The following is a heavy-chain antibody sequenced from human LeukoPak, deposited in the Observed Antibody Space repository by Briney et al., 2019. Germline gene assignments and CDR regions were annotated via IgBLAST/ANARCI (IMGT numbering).Heavy chain of an antibody. CDR1: GFSLSTSGMC. CDR2: IDWDDDK. Sequence: SGPTLVNLTQTLTLTCTFSGFSLSTSGMCVSCIRQPPGKALEWLELIDWDDDKYYSTSLKTRLTIPKDTSKNQVVITMTNMDPVDTATYYCARTTRSGSYSFDYWGQGTLVTVSS. CDR3: ARTTRSGSYSFDY. V-gene: IGHV2-70*01. J-gene: IGHJ4*02. D-gene: IGHD3-10*01.